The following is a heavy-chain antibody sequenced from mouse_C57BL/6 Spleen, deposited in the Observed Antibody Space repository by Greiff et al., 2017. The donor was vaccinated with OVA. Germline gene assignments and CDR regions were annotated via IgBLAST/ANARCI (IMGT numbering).Heavy chain of an antibody. D-gene: IGHD2-4*01. V-gene: IGHV3-1*01. J-gene: IGHJ1*03. CDR2: ISYSGST. CDR3: ARDRDDYDAWYFDV. Sequence: DVKLVESGPGMVKPSQSLSLTCTVTGYSITSGYDWHWIRHFPGNKLEWMGYISYSGSTNYNPSLKSRISITHDTSKNHFFLKLNSVTTEDTATYYCARDRDDYDAWYFDVWGTGTTVTVSS. CDR1: GYSITSGYD.